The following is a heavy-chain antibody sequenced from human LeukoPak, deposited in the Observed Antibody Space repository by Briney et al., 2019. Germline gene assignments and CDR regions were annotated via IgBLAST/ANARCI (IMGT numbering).Heavy chain of an antibody. J-gene: IGHJ5*02. CDR2: ITAYNGNT. D-gene: IGHD4-11*01. CDR1: GYTFTIYG. CDR3: ARTLRTTASFDP. Sequence: ASVKVSCKSSGYTFTIYGNSWVRQAPGQGLEWMGGITAYNGNTNYAQKLQGRVTITTHTSTSTAYMELRSLRSDDTAVYYCARTLRTTASFDPWGQGTLVTVSS. V-gene: IGHV1-18*01.